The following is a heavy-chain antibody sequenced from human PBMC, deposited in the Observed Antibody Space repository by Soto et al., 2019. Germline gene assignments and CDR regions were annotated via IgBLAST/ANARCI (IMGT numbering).Heavy chain of an antibody. D-gene: IGHD3-10*01. V-gene: IGHV1-69*13. Sequence: ASVKVSCKASGGTFSSYAISWVRQAPGQGLEWMGGIIPIFGTANYAQKFQGRVTITADESTSTAYMELSSLRSEDTAVYYCARDSVPYYGSGYPPAEKFDYWGQGTLVTVSS. J-gene: IGHJ4*02. CDR1: GGTFSSYA. CDR3: ARDSVPYYGSGYPPAEKFDY. CDR2: IIPIFGTA.